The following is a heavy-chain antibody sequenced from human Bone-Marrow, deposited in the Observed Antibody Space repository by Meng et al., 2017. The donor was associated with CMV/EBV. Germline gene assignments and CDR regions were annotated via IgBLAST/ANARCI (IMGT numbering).Heavy chain of an antibody. J-gene: IGHJ4*02. CDR2: INPNSGGT. Sequence: QVQLLKSGAEVKKPGASVKVSCKASGYTFTGYYMHWVRQAPGQGLEWMGWINPNSGGTNYAQKFQGRVTMTRDTSISTAYMELSRLRSDDTAVYYCARLEYSGYAYYFDYWGQGTLVTVSS. CDR3: ARLEYSGYAYYFDY. V-gene: IGHV1-2*02. CDR1: GYTFTGYY. D-gene: IGHD5-12*01.